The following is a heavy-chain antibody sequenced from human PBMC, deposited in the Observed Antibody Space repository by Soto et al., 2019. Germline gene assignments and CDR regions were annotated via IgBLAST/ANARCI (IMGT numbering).Heavy chain of an antibody. V-gene: IGHV3-7*01. CDR2: IKQDGSEK. J-gene: IGHJ4*02. Sequence: PGVLLRLSCAASGFTFSSYWGSWVRQAPGKGLEWVANIKQDGSEKYYVDSVKGRFTISRDNAKNSLYLQMNSLRAEDTAVYYCARDRYRYSGYETYNDYWGQGTLVTVSS. D-gene: IGHD5-12*01. CDR1: GFTFSSYW. CDR3: ARDRYRYSGYETYNDY.